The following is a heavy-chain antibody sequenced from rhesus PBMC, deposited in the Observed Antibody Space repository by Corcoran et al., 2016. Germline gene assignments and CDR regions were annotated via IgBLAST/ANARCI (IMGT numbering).Heavy chain of an antibody. V-gene: IGHV2-1*01. J-gene: IGHJ4*01. CDR1: GFSLSTSGMG. CDR3: ARRRMHLLNFDD. D-gene: IGHD3-9*01. Sequence: QVTLKESGPALVKPTQTLTLTCTFSGFSLSTSGMGLGWIRQPSRKTLEWLAHIYWDDDKRYSTSLKSRITTSKDTSKNQVVRRMTNMDPVDTATYDCARRRMHLLNFDDWGQGVLVTVSS. CDR2: IYWDDDK.